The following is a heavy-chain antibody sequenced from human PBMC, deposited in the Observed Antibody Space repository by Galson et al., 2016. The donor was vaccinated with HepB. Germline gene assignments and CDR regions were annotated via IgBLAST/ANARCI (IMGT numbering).Heavy chain of an antibody. CDR1: GFTFRSNV. CDR3: AKDLLDGTFIPYFFDY. J-gene: IGHJ4*02. D-gene: IGHD5-24*01. CDR2: ISGSGGST. V-gene: IGHV3-23*01. Sequence: SLRLSCAASGFTFRSNVINWVRQAPGKGLEWVSGISGSGGSTYYADSVRGRFTISRDNSKNTLYLQMNSLRAEDTAVYYCAKDLLDGTFIPYFFDYWGQGTLFTVSS.